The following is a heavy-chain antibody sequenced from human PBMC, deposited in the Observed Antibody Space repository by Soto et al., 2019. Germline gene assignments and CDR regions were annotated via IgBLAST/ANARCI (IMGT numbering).Heavy chain of an antibody. D-gene: IGHD6-19*01. Sequence: EVQLVESGGGLVQPGRALRLSCAASGFTFDDYAMHWVRQAPGKGLEWDSGISWNSGSIDYADSVKGRFTISRDNAKNSLYMQMNTLRAEDTALYYCAKDRGLVLAFYFDYWGQGTLVTVSS. CDR3: AKDRGLVLAFYFDY. CDR2: ISWNSGSI. CDR1: GFTFDDYA. V-gene: IGHV3-9*01. J-gene: IGHJ4*02.